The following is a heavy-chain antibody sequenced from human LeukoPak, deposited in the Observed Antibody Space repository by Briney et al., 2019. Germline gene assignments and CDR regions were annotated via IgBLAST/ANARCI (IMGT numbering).Heavy chain of an antibody. CDR3: AKDDGVMGFDY. Sequence: GGSLRLSCAASGFTFSSYSMNWVRQAPVKGLEWVAFIRHDGSDKHYADSVKGRFTISRDNSKNTLYLQMNSLRAEDTAVYYGAKDDGVMGFDYWGQGTLVTVSS. J-gene: IGHJ4*02. V-gene: IGHV3-30*02. CDR2: IRHDGSDK. CDR1: GFTFSSYS. D-gene: IGHD3-16*01.